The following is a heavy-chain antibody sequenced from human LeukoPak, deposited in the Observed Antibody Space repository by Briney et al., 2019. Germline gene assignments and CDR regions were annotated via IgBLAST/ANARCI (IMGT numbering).Heavy chain of an antibody. CDR1: GGSISSYY. Sequence: SETLSLTCTVSGGSISSYYWSWIRQPPGKGLEWIGYIYYSGSTYYNPSLKSRVTISVDTSKNQFSLKLSSVTAADTAVYYCARGFCSNTRCYKEMATILPDYWGQGTLVTVSS. J-gene: IGHJ4*02. CDR2: IYYSGST. V-gene: IGHV4-59*01. D-gene: IGHD2-2*02. CDR3: ARGFCSNTRCYKEMATILPDY.